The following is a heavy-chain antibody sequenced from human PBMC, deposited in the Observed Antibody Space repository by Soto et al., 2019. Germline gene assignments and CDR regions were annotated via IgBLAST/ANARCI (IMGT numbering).Heavy chain of an antibody. CDR1: GFTFSNYG. Sequence: GGSLRLSCAASGFTFSNYGMHWVRQAPGKGLEWVAVIWYDGSNKYYADSVKGRFTISRDNSKNTLYLQMNSLRAEDTAVYYCARDQDYDSSGYTYYYYGMDVWGQGTTVTVSS. V-gene: IGHV3-33*01. CDR3: ARDQDYDSSGYTYYYYGMDV. D-gene: IGHD3-22*01. CDR2: IWYDGSNK. J-gene: IGHJ6*02.